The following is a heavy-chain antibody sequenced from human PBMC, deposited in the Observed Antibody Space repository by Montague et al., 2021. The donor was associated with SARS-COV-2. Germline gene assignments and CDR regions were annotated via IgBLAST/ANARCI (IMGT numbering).Heavy chain of an antibody. D-gene: IGHD3-10*01. Sequence: SETLSLTCAVYGGSFSGNYWNWIRQPPGKGLEWIGEINHGGSTNYNPSLKSRLAISADTSKNQFSPKLPSVAAADTAVYYCSRLRDGVVPSPILGVGPYYYYYYMDVWGKGTTVTVSS. J-gene: IGHJ6*03. CDR2: INHGGST. CDR1: GGSFSGNY. CDR3: SRLRDGVVPSPILGVGPYYYYYYMDV. V-gene: IGHV4-34*01.